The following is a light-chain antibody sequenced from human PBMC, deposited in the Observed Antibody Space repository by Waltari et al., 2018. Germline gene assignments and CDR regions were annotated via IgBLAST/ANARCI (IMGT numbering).Light chain of an antibody. Sequence: QVALTQSPSVSASLGASVRLTCTLSSVHTTFAVAWHPLRPGRRPLFLMKISSDGTHSRGDGVPDRFSGSTSGAERFLTISNVQSEDEAVYVCQTWGTGINWVFGGGTEVTV. CDR1: SVHTTFA. CDR3: QTWGTGINWV. CDR2: ISSDGTH. V-gene: IGLV4-69*01. J-gene: IGLJ3*02.